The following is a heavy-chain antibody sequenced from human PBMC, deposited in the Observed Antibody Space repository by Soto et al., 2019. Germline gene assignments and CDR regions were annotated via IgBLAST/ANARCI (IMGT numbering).Heavy chain of an antibody. CDR1: GFIFSNYV. V-gene: IGHV3-33*01. Sequence: PGGSLRLSCAASGFIFSNYVMHWVRQAPGKGLQWVAGTWHDGSFEYYADSVKGRFTISRDNSKNTLDLQMNSLRVEDTAVYYCAREGSSSWSRKGIFDYWGHGTLVTVSS. CDR2: TWHDGSFE. CDR3: AREGSSSWSRKGIFDY. J-gene: IGHJ4*01. D-gene: IGHD2-2*01.